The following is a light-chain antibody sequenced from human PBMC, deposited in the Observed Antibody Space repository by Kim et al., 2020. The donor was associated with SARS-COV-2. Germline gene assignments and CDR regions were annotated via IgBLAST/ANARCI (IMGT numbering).Light chain of an antibody. CDR1: S. Sequence: SLSQYQHSPAPTPMLLNSSASASAARVPVSFSGSGSETDFTLTVIRLEAEDVAVYYCQQNWGPALTFGGGTKVDIK. CDR3: QQNWGPALT. CDR2: SAS. J-gene: IGKJ4*01. V-gene: IGKV3D-7*01.